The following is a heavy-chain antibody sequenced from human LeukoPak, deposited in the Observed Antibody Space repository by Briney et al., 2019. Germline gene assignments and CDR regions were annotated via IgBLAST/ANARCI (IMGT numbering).Heavy chain of an antibody. Sequence: SETLSLTCTVSGGSISSGSYYWSWIRQPAGKGLEWIGRIYTSGSTNYNPSLKSRVTISVDTSKNQFSLQLNSVTPEDTAVYYCASSGWLARGWFDPWGQGTLVTVSS. CDR3: ASSGWLARGWFDP. CDR2: IYTSGST. J-gene: IGHJ5*02. CDR1: GGSISSGSYY. D-gene: IGHD6-19*01. V-gene: IGHV4-61*02.